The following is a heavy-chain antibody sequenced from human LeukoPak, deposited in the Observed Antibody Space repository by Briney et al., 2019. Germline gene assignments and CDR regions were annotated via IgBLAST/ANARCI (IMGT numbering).Heavy chain of an antibody. CDR2: IYTSGST. CDR3: ARTRSGSYYPYYYYYGMDV. CDR1: GGSISNYY. Sequence: SETLSLTCTVSGGSISNYYWSWIRQPAGKGLEWVGRIYTSGSTDYNPSLKSRVTMSVDTSKNQFSLKLSSVTAADTAVYYCARTRSGSYYPYYYYYGMDVWGRGTTVTVSS. D-gene: IGHD1-26*01. V-gene: IGHV4-4*07. J-gene: IGHJ6*02.